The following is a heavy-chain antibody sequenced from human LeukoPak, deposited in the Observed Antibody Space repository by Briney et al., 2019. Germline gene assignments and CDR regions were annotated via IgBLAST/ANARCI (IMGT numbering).Heavy chain of an antibody. CDR3: ARAFRGIFGVRPTGFDP. Sequence: SVMVSCKASGGTFSSYAISWVRQAPGQGLEWMGGIIPIFGTANYAQKFQGRVTITTDESTSTAYMELSSLRSEDTAVYYCARAFRGIFGVRPTGFDPWGQGTLVTVSS. CDR1: GGTFSSYA. V-gene: IGHV1-69*05. J-gene: IGHJ5*02. D-gene: IGHD3-3*01. CDR2: IIPIFGTA.